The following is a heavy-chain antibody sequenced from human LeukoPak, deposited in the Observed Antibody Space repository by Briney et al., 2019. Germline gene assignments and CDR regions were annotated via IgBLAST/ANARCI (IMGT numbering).Heavy chain of an antibody. CDR2: IFYSGST. J-gene: IGHJ5*02. Sequence: PSETLSLTCTVSGGSISTTNYYWGWIRQPPGKGLEWIGNIFYSGSTYYSPSLKSRLSISLDTSRNQFSLKLSSVTAADTAVYYCARGPPLRFLEWLLIRPWFDPWGQGTLVTVSS. D-gene: IGHD3-3*01. V-gene: IGHV4-39*07. CDR3: ARGPPLRFLEWLLIRPWFDP. CDR1: GGSISTTNYY.